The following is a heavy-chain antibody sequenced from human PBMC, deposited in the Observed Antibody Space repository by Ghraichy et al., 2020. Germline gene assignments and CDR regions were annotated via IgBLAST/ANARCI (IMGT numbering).Heavy chain of an antibody. CDR2: IIPILGIA. D-gene: IGHD4-23*01. J-gene: IGHJ4*02. CDR3: ARGGTVVKGIDY. Sequence: SLKVSCKASGGTFSSYAISWVRQAPGQGLEWMGRIIPILGIANYAQKFQGRVTITADKSTSTAYMELSSLRSEDTAVYYCARGGTVVKGIDYWGQGTLVTVSS. V-gene: IGHV1-69*04. CDR1: GGTFSSYA.